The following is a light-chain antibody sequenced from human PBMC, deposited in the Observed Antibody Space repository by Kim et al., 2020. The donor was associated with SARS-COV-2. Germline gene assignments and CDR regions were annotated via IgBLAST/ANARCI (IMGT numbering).Light chain of an antibody. Sequence: VSPGERGTLTCGASQGVGTDLAWYQHKPGQAPRLLIYGASTRASGVPPRFSGSGSGRAFTLTISNLQSEDLAVYFCQQYNNWPLTFGGGTKVDIK. V-gene: IGKV3-15*01. CDR3: QQYNNWPLT. J-gene: IGKJ4*01. CDR2: GAS. CDR1: QGVGTD.